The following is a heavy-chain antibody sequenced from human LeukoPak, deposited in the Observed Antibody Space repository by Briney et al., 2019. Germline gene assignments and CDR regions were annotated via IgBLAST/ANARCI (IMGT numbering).Heavy chain of an antibody. V-gene: IGHV3-7*01. D-gene: IGHD2-2*01. CDR1: GCTFSSYW. CDR3: ARAEYQLLWCYYYYYTDV. J-gene: IGHJ6*03. CDR2: IKQDGSEK. Sequence: GGSLRLSCAASGCTFSSYWMSWVRQAPGKGLEWVANIKQDGSEKYYVDSVKGRFTISRDNAKNSLYLQMNSLRAEGTAAYYCARAEYQLLWCYYYYYTDVWGKGTTVTVSS.